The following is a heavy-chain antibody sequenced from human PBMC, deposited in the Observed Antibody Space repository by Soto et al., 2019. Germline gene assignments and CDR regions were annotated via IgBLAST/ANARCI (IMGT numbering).Heavy chain of an antibody. CDR2: LNESGGT. CDR3: ARGRGAVQH. J-gene: IGHJ1*01. CDR1: GGSFSGYY. Sequence: QWGAGLLKSSETLSLTCAVYGGSFSGYYCSWIRQPPGKGLEWIGELNESGGTNYNASLKSRASISLDTSNNQFSLKLSSVTAADTAVYYCARGRGAVQHWGQGTLVTVYS. V-gene: IGHV4-34*01. D-gene: IGHD3-10*01.